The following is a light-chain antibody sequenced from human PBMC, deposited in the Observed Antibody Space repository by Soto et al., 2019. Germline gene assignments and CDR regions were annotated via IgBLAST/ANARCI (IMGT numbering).Light chain of an antibody. V-gene: IGKV1-39*01. CDR2: AAS. CDR3: QRSYSTQPYT. CDR1: QSISSY. J-gene: IGKJ2*01. Sequence: DIQMTQSPSSLSASVGDRVTITCRASQSISSYLNWYQQKPGKAPKLLIYAASSLQSGVPSRFSGSGSGTDFTLTISSLQPEDFATYYCQRSYSTQPYTFGQGTKLEIK.